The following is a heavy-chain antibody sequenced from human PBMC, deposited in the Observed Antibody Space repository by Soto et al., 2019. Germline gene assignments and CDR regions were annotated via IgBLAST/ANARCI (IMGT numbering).Heavy chain of an antibody. J-gene: IGHJ5*02. CDR3: ARGDIVVVPAAIPVS. V-gene: IGHV4-34*01. Sequence: SETLSLTCAVYGGSFSGYYWSWIRQPPGKGLEWIGEINHSGSTNYNPSLKSRVTISVDTSKNQFSLKLSSVTAADTAVYYCARGDIVVVPAAIPVSWGQGTLVTVSS. D-gene: IGHD2-2*02. CDR1: GGSFSGYY. CDR2: INHSGST.